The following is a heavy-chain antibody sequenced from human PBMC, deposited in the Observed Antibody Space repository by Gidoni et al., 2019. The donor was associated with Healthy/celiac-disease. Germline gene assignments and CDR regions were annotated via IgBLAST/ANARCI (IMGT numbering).Heavy chain of an antibody. CDR2: ISWNSGSI. V-gene: IGHV3-9*01. J-gene: IGHJ6*02. CDR1: GFTFADYA. D-gene: IGHD4-4*01. CDR3: AKDIGYSDYYYYGMDV. Sequence: EVQLVESGGGLVQPGRSLRLSCAASGFTFADYAMHWVRQAPGKGLEWVSGISWNSGSIGYADSVKGRFTISRDNAKNSLYLQMNSLRAEDTALYYCAKDIGYSDYYYYGMDVWGQGTTVTVSS.